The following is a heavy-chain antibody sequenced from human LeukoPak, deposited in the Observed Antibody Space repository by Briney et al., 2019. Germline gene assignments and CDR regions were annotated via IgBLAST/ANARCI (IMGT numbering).Heavy chain of an antibody. J-gene: IGHJ4*02. D-gene: IGHD3-22*01. Sequence: KPSETLSLTCTVFSDSMRNHYWSWIRQPPGKGLEWIGYGHYSGCINYVASLKSRVTISVDTSRKQFSLQLTSVTAADTAVYYCASSTFYSDTKGGMLDFDYWGRGTLVTVSS. CDR1: SDSMRNHY. CDR2: GHYSGCI. V-gene: IGHV4-59*08. CDR3: ASSTFYSDTKGGMLDFDY.